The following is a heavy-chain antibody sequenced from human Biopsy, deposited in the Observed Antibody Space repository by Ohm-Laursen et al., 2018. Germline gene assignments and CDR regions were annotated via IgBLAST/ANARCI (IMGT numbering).Heavy chain of an antibody. V-gene: IGHV1-2*02. D-gene: IGHD1-26*01. J-gene: IGHJ2*01. CDR2: INPNSGGT. Sequence: ASVKVSCKASGYTFTDSYMHWVRQAPGQGLEWMGWINPNSGGTNYAQKFQGRVTMTRDTSMSTAYMELNRLRSDDTAVYYCARGGLYYWYFDLWGRGTLVTVSS. CDR3: ARGGLYYWYFDL. CDR1: GYTFTDSY.